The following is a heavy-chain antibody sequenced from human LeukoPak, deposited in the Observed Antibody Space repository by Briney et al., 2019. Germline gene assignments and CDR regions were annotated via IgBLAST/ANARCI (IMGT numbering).Heavy chain of an antibody. D-gene: IGHD4-23*01. Sequence: SETLSLTCAVYGGSISSYYWSWIRQPPGKGLEWIGYIYYSGSTNYNPSLKSRVTISVDTSKNQFSLKLSSVTAADTAVYYCARNLSDGGPGDAFDIWGQGTMVTVSS. CDR2: IYYSGST. CDR1: GGSISSYY. CDR3: ARNLSDGGPGDAFDI. J-gene: IGHJ3*02. V-gene: IGHV4-59*01.